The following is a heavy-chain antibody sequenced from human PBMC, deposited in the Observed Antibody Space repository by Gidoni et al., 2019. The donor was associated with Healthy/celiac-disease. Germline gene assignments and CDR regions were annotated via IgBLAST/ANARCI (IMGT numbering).Heavy chain of an antibody. D-gene: IGHD2-15*01. V-gene: IGHV3-23*01. Sequence: EVQLLESGGGLVQPGGSLRLSCAASGFTFSSYAMSWLRQAPGKGLEWVSAICGSGGSTYYADSVKGRFTISRDNSKNTLYLQMNSLRAEDTAVYYCAKLICSGGSCYDYWGQGTLVTVSS. CDR3: AKLICSGGSCYDY. CDR2: ICGSGGST. CDR1: GFTFSSYA. J-gene: IGHJ4*02.